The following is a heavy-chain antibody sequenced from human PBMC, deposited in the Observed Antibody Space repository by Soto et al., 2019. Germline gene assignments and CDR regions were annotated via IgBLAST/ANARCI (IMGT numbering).Heavy chain of an antibody. CDR2: ISAYNGNT. Sequence: SSVKVSCKASGYTFTSYGISWVRQAPGQGLEWMGWISAYNGNTNYAQKLQGRVTMTTDTSTSTAYMELRSLRSDDTAVYYCAREVDYGDYVELHYWGQGTLVTVSS. V-gene: IGHV1-18*01. J-gene: IGHJ4*02. CDR3: AREVDYGDYVELHY. D-gene: IGHD4-17*01. CDR1: GYTFTSYG.